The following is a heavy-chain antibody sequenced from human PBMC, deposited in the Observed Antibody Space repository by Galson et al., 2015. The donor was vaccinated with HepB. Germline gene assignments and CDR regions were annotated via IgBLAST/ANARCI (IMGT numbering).Heavy chain of an antibody. D-gene: IGHD4-17*01. CDR1: GYTFTSYG. CDR3: ARGSYGDYSFDY. V-gene: IGHV1-18*01. J-gene: IGHJ4*02. Sequence: SVKVSCKASGYTFTSYGISWVRQAPGQWLEWMGWISAYNGNTNYAQKLQGRVAMTTDTSTSTAYMELRSLRSDDTAVYYCARGSYGDYSFDYWGQGTLVTVSS. CDR2: ISAYNGNT.